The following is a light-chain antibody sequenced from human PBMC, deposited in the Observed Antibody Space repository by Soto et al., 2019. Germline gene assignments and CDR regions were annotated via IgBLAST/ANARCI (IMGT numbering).Light chain of an antibody. CDR2: DVT. J-gene: IGLJ2*01. CDR1: SSDVGYYNY. V-gene: IGLV2-11*01. CDR3: CSYAGSYTLV. Sequence: QSALTQPRSVSGSPGQSVTISCTGTSSDVGYYNYVSWYQQHPGKAPKLMIYDVTKRPSGVPDRFSGSKSGNTASLTISGLQAEDGADYYCCSYAGSYTLVFGGGTKLTVL.